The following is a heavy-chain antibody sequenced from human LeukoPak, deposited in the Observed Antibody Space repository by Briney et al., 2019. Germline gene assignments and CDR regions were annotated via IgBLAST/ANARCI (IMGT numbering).Heavy chain of an antibody. D-gene: IGHD3-3*01. CDR1: GGSISSYY. CDR2: IYYSGST. V-gene: IGHV4-59*01. Sequence: KPSETLSLTCTVSGGSISSYYWSWIRQPPGKGLEWIGYIYYSGSTNYNPSLKSRVTISVDTSKNQFSLKLSSVTAADTAVYYCARAFTIFGEGGDWFDPWGQGTLVTVSS. J-gene: IGHJ5*02. CDR3: ARAFTIFGEGGDWFDP.